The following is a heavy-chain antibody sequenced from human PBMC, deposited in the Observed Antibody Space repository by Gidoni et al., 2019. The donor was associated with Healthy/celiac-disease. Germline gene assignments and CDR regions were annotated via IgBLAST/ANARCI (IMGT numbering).Heavy chain of an antibody. V-gene: IGHV3-15*01. CDR1: GFTFSNAW. CDR2: IKSKTDGGTT. CDR3: TTGYSYGYFTYGMDV. Sequence: EVQLVESGGGLVKPGGSLRLSCAASGFTFSNAWMSWVRQAPGKGLEWVGRIKSKTDGGTTDYAAPVKGRFTISRDDSKNTLYLQMNSLKTEDTAVYYCTTGYSYGYFTYGMDVWGQGTTVTVSS. J-gene: IGHJ6*02. D-gene: IGHD5-18*01.